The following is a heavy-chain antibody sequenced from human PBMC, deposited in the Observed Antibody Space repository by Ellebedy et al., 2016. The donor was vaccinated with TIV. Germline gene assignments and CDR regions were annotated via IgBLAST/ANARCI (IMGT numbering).Heavy chain of an antibody. CDR2: IIPIFGTA. CDR3: ARSSGSYGVGWGY. CDR1: GGTFSSYA. V-gene: IGHV1-69*13. Sequence: SVKVSCXASGGTFSSYAISWVRQAPGQGLEWMGGIIPIFGTANYAQKFQGRVTITADESTSTAYMELSSLRSEDTAVYYCARSSGSYGVGWGYWGQGTLGTVSS. J-gene: IGHJ4*02. D-gene: IGHD1-26*01.